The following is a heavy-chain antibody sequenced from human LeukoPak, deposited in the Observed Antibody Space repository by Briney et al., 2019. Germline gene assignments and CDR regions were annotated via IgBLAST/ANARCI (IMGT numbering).Heavy chain of an antibody. CDR1: GFIFSRHA. D-gene: IGHD5-24*01. V-gene: IGHV3-23*01. Sequence: GGSLRLSCAASGFIFSRHAMSWVRQAPGKGLEWVSTTGLESVHTLCADSVQGRFTVSRDNSRNTLDLQMDNLRVDDTAVYYCAKGDDIGKHPTRAYYFDIWGQETLVTVSS. CDR2: TGLESVHT. CDR3: AKGDDIGKHPTRAYYFDI. J-gene: IGHJ4*02.